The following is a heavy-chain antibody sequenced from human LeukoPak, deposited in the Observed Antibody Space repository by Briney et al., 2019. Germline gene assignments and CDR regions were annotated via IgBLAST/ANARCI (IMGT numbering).Heavy chain of an antibody. D-gene: IGHD2-15*01. CDR2: IYPGDSDT. CDR1: GYSFTSYW. CDR3: ARHPDIVVVVAATDY. J-gene: IGHJ4*02. Sequence: GESLKISCKGSGYSFTSYWIGWVRQMPGKGLEWMGIIYPGDSDTRYSPSFQGQVTISADKSISTAYLQWSSLKASDTAMYYCARHPDIVVVVAATDYWGQGTLVTVSS. V-gene: IGHV5-51*01.